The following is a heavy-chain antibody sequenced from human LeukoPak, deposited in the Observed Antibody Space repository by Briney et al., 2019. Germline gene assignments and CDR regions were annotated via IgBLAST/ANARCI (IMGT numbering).Heavy chain of an antibody. D-gene: IGHD2-21*02. CDR3: ARGAYCGGDCLRGEYFDY. J-gene: IGHJ4*02. CDR1: GFTFSSYW. CDR2: ISSSGSTI. V-gene: IGHV3-11*01. Sequence: GGSLRLSCAASGFTFSSYWMSWIRQAPGKGLEWVSYISSSGSTIYYADSVKGRFTISRDNAKNSLYLQMNSLRAEDTAVYYCARGAYCGGDCLRGEYFDYWGQGTLVTVSS.